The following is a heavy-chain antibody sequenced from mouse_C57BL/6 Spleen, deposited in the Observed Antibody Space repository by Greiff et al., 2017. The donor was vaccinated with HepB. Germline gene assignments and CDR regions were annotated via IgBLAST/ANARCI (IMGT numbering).Heavy chain of an antibody. D-gene: IGHD1-1*01. J-gene: IGHJ2*01. CDR1: GYTFTSYT. Sequence: VKLMESGAELARPGASVKMSCKASGYTFTSYTMHWVKQRPGQGLEWIGYINPSSGYTKYNQKFKDKATLTADKSSSTAYMQLSSLTSEDSAVYYCASGLYYGSKSFDYWGQGTTLTVSS. V-gene: IGHV1-4*01. CDR2: INPSSGYT. CDR3: ASGLYYGSKSFDY.